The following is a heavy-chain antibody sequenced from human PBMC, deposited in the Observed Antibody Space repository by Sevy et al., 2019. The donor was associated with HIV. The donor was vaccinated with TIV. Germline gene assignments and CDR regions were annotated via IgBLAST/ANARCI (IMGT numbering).Heavy chain of an antibody. D-gene: IGHD3-16*01. J-gene: IGHJ6*02. Sequence: GGSLRLSCEASGFTFSSFEMNWVRQAPGKGLEWVLYISSSGSIISYADSVKGRFTISRDNAKSSLYLQMNSLRAEDTAVYYCARSGGVTDYGMDVWGQGTTVTVSS. V-gene: IGHV3-48*03. CDR1: GFTFSSFE. CDR3: ARSGGVTDYGMDV. CDR2: ISSSGSII.